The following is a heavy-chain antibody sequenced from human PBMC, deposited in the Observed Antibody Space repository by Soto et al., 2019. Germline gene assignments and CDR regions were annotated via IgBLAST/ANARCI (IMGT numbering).Heavy chain of an antibody. V-gene: IGHV3-30*18. J-gene: IGHJ6*02. CDR2: ISYDGSNK. CDR3: AKSWLATIPSRYYYGMDV. D-gene: IGHD5-12*01. CDR1: GFTFSSYG. Sequence: GGSLRLSCAASGFTFSSYGMHWVRQAPGKGLEWVAVISYDGSNKYYADSVKGRFTISRDNSKNTLYLQMNSLRAEDTAVYYCAKSWLATIPSRYYYGMDVWGQGTTVTVSS.